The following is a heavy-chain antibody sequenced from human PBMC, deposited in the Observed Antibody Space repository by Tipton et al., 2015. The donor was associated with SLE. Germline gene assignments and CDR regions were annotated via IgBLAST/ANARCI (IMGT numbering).Heavy chain of an antibody. CDR1: GGSISDYY. Sequence: TLSLTCSVSGGSISDYYWTWIRQPPGKGLEWIGYVHYSGNTNYNPSLRSRVTMSVDTSKYQFSLNVRSVTAADTAVYYCASVWSTYFDYWGQGILVTVSS. J-gene: IGHJ4*02. V-gene: IGHV4-59*12. CDR2: VHYSGNT. CDR3: ASVWSTYFDY. D-gene: IGHD1-26*01.